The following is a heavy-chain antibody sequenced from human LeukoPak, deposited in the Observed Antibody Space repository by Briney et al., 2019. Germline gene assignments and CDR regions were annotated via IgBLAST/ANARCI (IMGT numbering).Heavy chain of an antibody. Sequence: GGSLRLSCAASGFTFSSYSMNWVRQAPGKGLEWVSSISSSSSYIYYADSVKGRFTISRDNAKNSLYLQMNSLRDDDTAVYYCARTMYSSGWYAFDYWGQGTLVTVSS. CDR3: ARTMYSSGWYAFDY. CDR2: ISSSSSYI. V-gene: IGHV3-21*01. J-gene: IGHJ4*02. CDR1: GFTFSSYS. D-gene: IGHD6-19*01.